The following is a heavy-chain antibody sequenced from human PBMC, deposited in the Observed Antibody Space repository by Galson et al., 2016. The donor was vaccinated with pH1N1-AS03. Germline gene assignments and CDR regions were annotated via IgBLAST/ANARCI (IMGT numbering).Heavy chain of an antibody. V-gene: IGHV2-70*01. J-gene: IGHJ5*02. CDR1: GFSLSTSGMC. CDR2: IDWDDDK. D-gene: IGHD4-17*01. CDR3: ARYFYDDYSNWFDP. Sequence: PALVKPTQTLTLTCTFSGFSLSTSGMCVSWIRQPPGKALEWLALIDWDDDKYYSTSLKTRLTISKDTSKNQVVLTMTNMDPVDTAMYYCARYFYDDYSNWFDPWGQGTLGTVSS.